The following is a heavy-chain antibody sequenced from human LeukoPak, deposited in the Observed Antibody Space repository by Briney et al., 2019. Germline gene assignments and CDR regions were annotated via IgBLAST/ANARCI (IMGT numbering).Heavy chain of an antibody. CDR2: IYYSGST. CDR1: GGSISSSSYY. V-gene: IGHV4-61*05. D-gene: IGHD4-23*01. J-gene: IGHJ4*02. Sequence: SQTLSLTCTVSGGSISSSSYYWGWIRQPPGKGLEWIGYIYYSGSTNYNPSLKSRVTISVDTSKNQFSLKLSSVTAADTAVYYCARAADYGGYFDYWGQGTLVTVSS. CDR3: ARAADYGGYFDY.